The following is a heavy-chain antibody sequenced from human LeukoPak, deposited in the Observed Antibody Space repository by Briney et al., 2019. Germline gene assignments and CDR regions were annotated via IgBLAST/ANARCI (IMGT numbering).Heavy chain of an antibody. CDR3: SRDIYSSSWTAPYY. D-gene: IGHD6-13*01. V-gene: IGHV4-59*01. CDR2: IYYSGST. Sequence: SETLSLTCTVSGGSISSYYWSWIRQPPGKGLDWMGYIYYSGSTNYNPSLKSRVTISVDTSKNQFSLKLNSVTAADTAVYYCSRDIYSSSWTAPYYWGQGTLVTVSS. J-gene: IGHJ4*02. CDR1: GGSISSYY.